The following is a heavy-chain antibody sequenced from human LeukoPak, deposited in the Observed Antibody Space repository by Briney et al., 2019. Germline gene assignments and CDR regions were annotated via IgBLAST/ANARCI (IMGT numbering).Heavy chain of an antibody. Sequence: PSETLSLTCTVSGGSIGSSSYYWGWIRQPPGKGLEWIGSVYYSGSTYYNPSLKSRVTISVDTSKNQFSLKLSSVTAADTAVYYCARLSCSSTSCFHTFDIWGQGTMVTVSS. D-gene: IGHD2-2*01. J-gene: IGHJ3*02. CDR1: GGSIGSSSYY. CDR3: ARLSCSSTSCFHTFDI. CDR2: VYYSGST. V-gene: IGHV4-39*01.